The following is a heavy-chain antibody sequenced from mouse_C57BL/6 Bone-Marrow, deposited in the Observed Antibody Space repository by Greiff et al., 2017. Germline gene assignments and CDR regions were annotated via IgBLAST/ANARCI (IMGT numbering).Heavy chain of an antibody. V-gene: IGHV14-1*01. CDR2: FDPEDGDT. CDR1: GFHIKDYY. J-gene: IGHJ4*01. D-gene: IGHD1-1*01. Sequence: VQLQQSGAELVRPGASVKLSCPASGFHIKDYYMHWVKQRPEQGLEWIGRFDPEDGDTAYAPKFQGKATMTADTSYNPAYLQLSSLTSEATAVYYFSTRFGYYGRYYAMDYWGQGTSDTVSS. CDR3: STRFGYYGRYYAMDY.